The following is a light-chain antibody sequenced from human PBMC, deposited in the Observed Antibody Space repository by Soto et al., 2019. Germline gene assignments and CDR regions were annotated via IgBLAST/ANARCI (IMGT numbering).Light chain of an antibody. CDR2: AAS. J-gene: IGKJ5*01. CDR3: QQYADSPIT. CDR1: QSVSGY. V-gene: IGKV3-20*01. Sequence: GLTQSPVTLSLSPGERATLSCRASQSVSGYLAWYQQKPGQAPRLLIYAASSRATGIPDRFSGSGSGTDFTLTIDGLEPEDFVVYYCQQYADSPITFGQGTRLEIK.